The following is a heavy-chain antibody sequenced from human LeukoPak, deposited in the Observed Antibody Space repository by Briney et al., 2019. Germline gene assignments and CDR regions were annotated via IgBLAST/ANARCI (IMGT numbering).Heavy chain of an antibody. J-gene: IGHJ5*02. CDR3: ARVDYDILTGYPKGFDP. D-gene: IGHD3-9*01. CDR1: GGSFSGYY. CDR2: INHSGST. Sequence: KPSETLSLTCAVYGGSFSGYYWSWIRQPPGKGLEWIGEINHSGSTNYNPSLKSRVTISVDTSKNQFSLKLSSVTAADTAVYYCARVDYDILTGYPKGFDPWGQGTLVTVSS. V-gene: IGHV4-34*01.